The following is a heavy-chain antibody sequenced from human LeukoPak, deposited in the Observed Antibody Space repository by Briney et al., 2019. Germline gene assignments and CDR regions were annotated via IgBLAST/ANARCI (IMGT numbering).Heavy chain of an antibody. V-gene: IGHV3-30*18. CDR3: AKGSTFTAASSSDFDY. CDR1: GFTFSRYG. D-gene: IGHD6-19*01. CDR2: ISFDGSNK. Sequence: GGSLRLSCAASGFTFSRYGMHWVRQAPGKGLEWVAVISFDGSNKYYADSVKGRFTISRDNSKNTLYLQMNSLRAEDTAVYYCAKGSTFTAASSSDFDYWGQGTLVPVSS. J-gene: IGHJ4*02.